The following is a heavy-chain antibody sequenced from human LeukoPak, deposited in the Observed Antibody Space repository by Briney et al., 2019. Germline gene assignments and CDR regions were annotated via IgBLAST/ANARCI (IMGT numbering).Heavy chain of an antibody. CDR2: ISSSSSYI. V-gene: IGHV3-21*01. D-gene: IGHD4-17*01. J-gene: IGHJ4*02. CDR1: GFTFSSYS. Sequence: GGSLRLSCAASGFTFSSYSMNWVRQAPGKGLEWVSSISSSSSYIYYADSVKGRFTISRGNAKNSLYLQMNSLRAEDTAVYYCAREIYGDYVWGDYWGQGTLVTVSS. CDR3: AREIYGDYVWGDY.